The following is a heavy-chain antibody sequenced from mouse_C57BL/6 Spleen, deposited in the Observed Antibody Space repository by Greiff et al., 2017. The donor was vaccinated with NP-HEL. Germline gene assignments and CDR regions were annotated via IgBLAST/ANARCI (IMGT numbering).Heavy chain of an antibody. Sequence: QVQLQQPGAELVKPGASVKLSCKASGSTFPSYWMQWVTQRPGQGLEWIGEIDPSDSYTNYNQKFTGKATLTVDTSSSTAYMQLSSLTSEDSAVYYCARPLYYGSSHWYFDVWGTGTTVTVAS. J-gene: IGHJ1*03. CDR3: ARPLYYGSSHWYFDV. CDR2: IDPSDSYT. CDR1: GSTFPSYW. V-gene: IGHV1-50*01. D-gene: IGHD1-1*01.